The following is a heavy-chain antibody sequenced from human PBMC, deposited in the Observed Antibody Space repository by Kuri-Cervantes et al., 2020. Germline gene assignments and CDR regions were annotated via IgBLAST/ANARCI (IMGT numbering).Heavy chain of an antibody. CDR1: GFTFGDYA. Sequence: GESLKISCTASGFTFGDYAMSWFRQAPGKGLEWVGFIRSKAYGGSTEYAASVKGRFTISRDDSKSIVYLQMNSLKTEDTAVYYCTRAEEYDYVWGSYRYTADAFDIWGQGTMVTVSS. V-gene: IGHV3-49*03. J-gene: IGHJ3*02. CDR2: IRSKAYGGST. CDR3: TRAEEYDYVWGSYRYTADAFDI. D-gene: IGHD3-16*02.